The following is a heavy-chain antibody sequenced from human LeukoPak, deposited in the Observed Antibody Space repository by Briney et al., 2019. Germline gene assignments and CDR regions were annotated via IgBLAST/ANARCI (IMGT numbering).Heavy chain of an antibody. Sequence: GGSLRLSCAASGFTFDDYAMHWVRQAPGKGLEWVSGISWNSGSIGYADSVKGRFTISRDNAKNSLYLQMNSLRAEDTAVYYCARSLSGKFGELYDYWGQGTLVTVSS. CDR3: ARSLSGKFGELYDY. D-gene: IGHD3-10*01. J-gene: IGHJ4*02. V-gene: IGHV3-9*01. CDR2: ISWNSGSI. CDR1: GFTFDDYA.